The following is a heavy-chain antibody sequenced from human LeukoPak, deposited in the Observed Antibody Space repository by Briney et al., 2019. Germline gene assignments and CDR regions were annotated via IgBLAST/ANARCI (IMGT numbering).Heavy chain of an antibody. J-gene: IGHJ4*02. CDR1: GYTFTGYY. CDR3: AKIAVAASYAVDY. CDR2: INPNSGGT. Sequence: GASVKVSCKASGYTFTGYYMHWVRQAPGQGLEWMGWINPNSGGTNYAQKFQGRVTMTRDTSISTAYMELSRLRSDDTAVYYCAKIAVAASYAVDYWGQGTLVTVSS. D-gene: IGHD6-19*01. V-gene: IGHV1-2*02.